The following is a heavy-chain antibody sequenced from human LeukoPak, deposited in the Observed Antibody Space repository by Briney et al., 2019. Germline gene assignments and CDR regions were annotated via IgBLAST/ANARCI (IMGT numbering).Heavy chain of an antibody. CDR1: GGSISSGGYY. D-gene: IGHD6-13*01. CDR3: ARDAGSLKTGYSSSWFPFDP. V-gene: IGHV4-31*11. CDR2: IYYSGST. J-gene: IGHJ5*02. Sequence: PSETLSLTCAVSGGSISSGGYYWSWIRQHPGKGLEWIGYIYYSGSTYYNPSLKSRVTISVDTSKNQFSLKLSSVTAADTAVYYCARDAGSLKTGYSSSWFPFDPWGQGTLVTVSS.